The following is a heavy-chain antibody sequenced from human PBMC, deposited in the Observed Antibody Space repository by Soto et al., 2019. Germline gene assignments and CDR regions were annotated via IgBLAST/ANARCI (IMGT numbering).Heavy chain of an antibody. CDR2: INPNGGST. V-gene: IGHV1-46*01. CDR3: ARSAPDDY. Sequence: QVQLMQSGAEVKKPGASVRVSCKASGYTFTNYYVHWVRQAPGQGLEWMGFINPNGGSTTYAQKFQGRFTVTTDTSTRTVYMQLSSLRSEATAVFYCARSAPDDYWGQGTLVTVSS. CDR1: GYTFTNYY. J-gene: IGHJ4*02.